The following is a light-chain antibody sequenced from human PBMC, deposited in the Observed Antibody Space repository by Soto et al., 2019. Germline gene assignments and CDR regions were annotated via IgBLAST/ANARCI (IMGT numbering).Light chain of an antibody. V-gene: IGLV2-14*02. CDR3: SSYTSGSTLDYV. Sequence: QSVLTQPASVSGSPGQSITISCTGTNSDIGSYNLVSWFQQHPGKVPKVMIYEGTKRPSGVSDRFSGSKSDNTASLTISGLQAEDEGDYYCSSYTSGSTLDYVFGTGTKVTVL. CDR1: NSDIGSYNL. CDR2: EGT. J-gene: IGLJ1*01.